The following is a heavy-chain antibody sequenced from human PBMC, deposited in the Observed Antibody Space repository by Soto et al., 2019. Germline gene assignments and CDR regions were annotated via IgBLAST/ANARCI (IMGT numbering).Heavy chain of an antibody. CDR3: AREGGSYYFDY. Sequence: LRLSCAASGFTVSSNYMSWVRQAPGKGLEWVSVNYSGGSTYYADSVKGRFTISRDNSKNTLYLQMGSLRAEDMAVYYCAREGGSYYFDYWGQGTLVTVSS. D-gene: IGHD1-26*01. J-gene: IGHJ4*02. CDR2: NYSGGST. V-gene: IGHV3-66*01. CDR1: GFTVSSNY.